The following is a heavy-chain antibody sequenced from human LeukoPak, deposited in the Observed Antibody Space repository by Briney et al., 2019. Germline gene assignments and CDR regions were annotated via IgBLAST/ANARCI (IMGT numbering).Heavy chain of an antibody. J-gene: IGHJ4*02. CDR2: ISSSSSYI. CDR1: GFTFSSYS. Sequence: GGSLRLSCAASGFTFSSYSVNWVRQAPGKGLEWVSSISSSSSYIYYADSVKGRFTISRDNAKNSLYLQMNSLRAEDTAVYYCAREVAVAGTRHFDYWGQGTLVTVSS. CDR3: AREVAVAGTRHFDY. D-gene: IGHD6-19*01. V-gene: IGHV3-21*01.